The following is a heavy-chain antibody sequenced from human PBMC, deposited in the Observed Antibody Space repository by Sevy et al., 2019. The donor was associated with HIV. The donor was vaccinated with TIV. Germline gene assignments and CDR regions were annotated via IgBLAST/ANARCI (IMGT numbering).Heavy chain of an antibody. V-gene: IGHV3-23*01. CDR1: GFTFGDYA. J-gene: IGHJ4*02. D-gene: IGHD2-21*01. CDR2: ISGSGGTT. CDR3: AKDCRGLGVVGIAAYYFDY. Sequence: GGSLRLSCAASGFTFGDYAMSWVRQAPGKGLEWVSGISGSGGTTYYADSVKGRFIISRDNSKNTLYLEMNSLRADDTAIYFCAKDCRGLGVVGIAAYYFDYWGQGTLVTVSS.